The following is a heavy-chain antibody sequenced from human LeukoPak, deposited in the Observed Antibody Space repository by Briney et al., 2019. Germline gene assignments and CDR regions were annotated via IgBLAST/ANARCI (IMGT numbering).Heavy chain of an antibody. J-gene: IGHJ4*02. CDR2: IYTTEST. CDR3: ARHITYYYDSSGYYFDY. CDR1: GGSISSGTYY. V-gene: IGHV4-61*02. Sequence: SETLSLTCTVSGGSISSGTYYWSWIRQPAGKGLEWIGRIYTTESTYYNPSLKSRVTMSIDTSKNQFSLKLSSVTAADTAVYYCARHITYYYDSSGYYFDYWGQGTLVTVSS. D-gene: IGHD3-22*01.